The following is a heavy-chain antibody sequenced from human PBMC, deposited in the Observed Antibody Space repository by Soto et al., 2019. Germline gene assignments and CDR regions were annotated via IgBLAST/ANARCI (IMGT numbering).Heavy chain of an antibody. CDR1: GGSGSSGGYY. Sequence: TLSLTCTVSGGSGSSGGYYWSWIRQHPGKGLEWIGYIYYSGSTYYNPSLKSRVTISVDTSKNQFSLKLSSVTAADTAVYYCARVSRVFLEWLPIDYYYGMDVWGQGTTVTVSS. V-gene: IGHV4-31*03. J-gene: IGHJ6*02. CDR3: ARVSRVFLEWLPIDYYYGMDV. D-gene: IGHD3-3*01. CDR2: IYYSGST.